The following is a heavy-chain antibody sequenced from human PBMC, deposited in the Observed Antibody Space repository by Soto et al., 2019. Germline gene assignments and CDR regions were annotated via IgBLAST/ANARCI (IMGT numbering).Heavy chain of an antibody. V-gene: IGHV3-23*01. CDR3: AKDFTPDGYWDFGY. J-gene: IGHJ4*02. D-gene: IGHD4-17*01. CDR2: VLQTGSTS. CDR1: GFTFSTYT. Sequence: GGSLRLSCAASGFTFSTYTMSWVRQAPGKGLEWVSSVLQTGSTSYYADSVKGRFTISRDNSKNTLYLQMSNLRAEDTAVYYCAKDFTPDGYWDFGYWGQGTLVTVSS.